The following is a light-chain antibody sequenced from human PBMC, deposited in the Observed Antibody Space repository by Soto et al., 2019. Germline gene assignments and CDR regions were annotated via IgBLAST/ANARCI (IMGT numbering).Light chain of an antibody. J-gene: IGLJ3*02. CDR2: DVS. V-gene: IGLV2-11*01. CDR3: CSYAGSYTYWV. Sequence: QSALTQPRSVTGSPGQSVTISCTGTSSDVGAYNYVSWYQQHPGKAPKLMIYDVSKRPSGVPDRFSGSKSGNTASLTISGLQAEDEADYYCCSYAGSYTYWVFGGGTKLTVL. CDR1: SSDVGAYNY.